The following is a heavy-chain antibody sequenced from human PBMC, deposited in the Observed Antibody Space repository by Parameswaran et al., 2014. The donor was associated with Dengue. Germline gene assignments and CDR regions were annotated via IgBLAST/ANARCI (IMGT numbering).Heavy chain of an antibody. CDR2: VHHSGDA. V-gene: IGHV4-34*01. CDR3: ARVGDCSGASCPPSLLDY. J-gene: IGHJ4*02. D-gene: IGHD2-15*01. Sequence: RWIRQPPGKGLEWIGEVHHSGDANYNPSLKSRVTMSVAKSKNQFSLELSSVTAADTAVYYCARVGDCSGASCPPSLLDYWGRGTLVTVSS.